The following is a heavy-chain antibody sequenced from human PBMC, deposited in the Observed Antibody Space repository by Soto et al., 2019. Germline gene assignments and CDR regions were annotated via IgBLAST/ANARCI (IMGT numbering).Heavy chain of an antibody. V-gene: IGHV4-39*01. CDR2: INYSGIT. D-gene: IGHD3-22*01. CDR1: GDSITSNTYF. J-gene: IGHJ4*02. Sequence: SETLSLTCTVSGDSITSNTYFWAWVRQPPGRGLEWIGTINYSGITHYNLSLKSRVTISLGTSDNQFSLRLTSVTAADTAVYYCARHPIHFYESSGYYLDSWGQGTLVTVSS. CDR3: ARHPIHFYESSGYYLDS.